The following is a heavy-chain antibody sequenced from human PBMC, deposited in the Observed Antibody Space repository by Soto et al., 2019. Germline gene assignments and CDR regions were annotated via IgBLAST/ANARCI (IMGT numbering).Heavy chain of an antibody. V-gene: IGHV4-30-4*01. Sequence: QVLVQESGPGLVKPSQTLTLSCTVSGGSVDSGNHYWNWIRQPPGKGLEWIGYIYYGESTYYNPSLKIRATISVDTSQSRFSLRLTSVTAADTAVYYCARDRGSAMTTRIFDHWGQGTLVTVSS. J-gene: IGHJ4*02. D-gene: IGHD4-17*01. CDR1: GGSVDSGNHY. CDR2: IYYGEST. CDR3: ARDRGSAMTTRIFDH.